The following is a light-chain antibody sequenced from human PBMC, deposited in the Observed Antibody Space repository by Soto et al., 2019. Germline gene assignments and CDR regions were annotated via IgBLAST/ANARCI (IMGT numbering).Light chain of an antibody. CDR1: QSVSSSY. Sequence: LTPYPEKKSLAPGERASLSCRASQSVSSSYLAWYQQKPGQAPRLLIYGASSRATGIPVRFSGSGSGTEFTLTIISLQAEDFAVDYCQQYNIWPLPFCHGTRL. V-gene: IGKV3-15*01. J-gene: IGKJ5*01. CDR2: GAS. CDR3: QQYNIWPLP.